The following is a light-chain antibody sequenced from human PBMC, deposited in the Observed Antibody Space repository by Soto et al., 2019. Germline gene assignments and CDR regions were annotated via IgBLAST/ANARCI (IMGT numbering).Light chain of an antibody. CDR3: QSHDTTYSANVV. Sequence: QSVLTQPPSVSGAPGQRITISCTGSSSNIGAGYDVNWYQQLPGRAPKLLIYANTNPPSGVPGRFSGSKSGTSASLAITGLQAEDEGDYYYQSHDTTYSANVVFGGGTKVTVL. CDR2: ANT. CDR1: SSNIGAGYD. V-gene: IGLV1-40*01. J-gene: IGLJ2*01.